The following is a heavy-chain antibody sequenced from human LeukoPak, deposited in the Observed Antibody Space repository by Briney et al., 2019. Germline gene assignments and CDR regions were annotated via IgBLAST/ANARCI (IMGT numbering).Heavy chain of an antibody. Sequence: SETLSLTCTVSGGSISSSSYYWGWIRQPPGKGLEWIGSIYYSGSTYYNPSLKSRVTISVDTSKNQFSLKLSSVTAADTAVYYCARISGVVNWFDPWGQGTLVTVSS. CDR1: GGSISSSSYY. V-gene: IGHV4-39*07. CDR3: ARISGVVNWFDP. CDR2: IYYSGST. J-gene: IGHJ5*02. D-gene: IGHD2-8*02.